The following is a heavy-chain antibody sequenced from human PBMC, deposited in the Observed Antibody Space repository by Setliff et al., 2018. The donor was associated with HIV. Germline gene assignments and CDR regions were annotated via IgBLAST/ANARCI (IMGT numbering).Heavy chain of an antibody. D-gene: IGHD2-15*01. CDR1: GFIFSNYA. J-gene: IGHJ5*02. V-gene: IGHV3-48*03. CDR3: ARGVVVAAHNWFDP. Sequence: PGGSLRLSCAASGFIFSNYAMNWVRQAPGKGLEWVSYISGSGDSRAYADSVKGRFTISRDNAKNSLYLQMNSLRAEDTAIYYCARGVVVAAHNWFDPWGQGTLVTVSS. CDR2: ISGSGDSR.